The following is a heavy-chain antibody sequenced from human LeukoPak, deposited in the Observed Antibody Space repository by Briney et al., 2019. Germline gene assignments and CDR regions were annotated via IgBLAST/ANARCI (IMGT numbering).Heavy chain of an antibody. CDR2: IGYDGSNK. CDR3: ARWGAAAAGTEYDY. D-gene: IGHD6-13*01. CDR1: GFTFSSFG. Sequence: QSGGSLRLSCAASGFTFSSFGMDWVRHAPGKGPEWVAVIGYDGSNKYYADSVKGRFTISRDNSKNTLYLQMNSLRAEDTAVYYCARWGAAAAGTEYDYWGQGTLVTVSS. J-gene: IGHJ4*02. V-gene: IGHV3-33*01.